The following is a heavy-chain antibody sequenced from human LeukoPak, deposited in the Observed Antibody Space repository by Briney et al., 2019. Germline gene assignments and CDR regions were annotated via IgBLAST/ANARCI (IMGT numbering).Heavy chain of an antibody. V-gene: IGHV3-21*01. J-gene: IGHJ3*02. CDR1: GVTFSGYS. CDR3: ARVRSVGGNPHAFNI. CDR2: ITATSLHI. Sequence: IPGGSLRLSCAASGVTFSGYSMNWVRQAPGKGLEWVSAITATSLHIYYADSVKGRFTISRDNAKNSLYLQMNSLRVEDTALYYCARVRSVGGNPHAFNIWGQGTMVTVSS. D-gene: IGHD4-23*01.